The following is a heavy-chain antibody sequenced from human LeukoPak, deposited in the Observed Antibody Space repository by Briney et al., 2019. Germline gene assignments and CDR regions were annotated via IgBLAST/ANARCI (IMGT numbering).Heavy chain of an antibody. CDR1: GYTFTGYY. CDR3: VRVTLILVADGMDV. J-gene: IGHJ6*02. V-gene: IGHV1-2*02. D-gene: IGHD3-22*01. CDR2: INPHSGDT. Sequence: ASVKVSCKASGYTFTGYYLHWVRQAPGQGFEWMGWINPHSGDTNYAQKFRGRVTMSRDTSITTAYMELSGLRSDDTAVYYCVRVTLILVADGMDVWGQGTTVTVSS.